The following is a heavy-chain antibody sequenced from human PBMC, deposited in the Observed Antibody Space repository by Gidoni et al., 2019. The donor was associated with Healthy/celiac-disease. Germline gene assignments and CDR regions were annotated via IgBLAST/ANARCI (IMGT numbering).Heavy chain of an antibody. V-gene: IGHV4-31*03. J-gene: IGHJ4*02. D-gene: IGHD4-17*01. CDR3: ARSNYGDYGGFDY. CDR2: IYYSGST. Sequence: VQMQESGPGLVQPSQTLSLTCTVSGRSIGSGGYSWSWVRQHPWKGLEWIGYIYYSGSTYYNTSPKSRVTISLDTFKNQFSLKLSSVTAADPAVYYCARSNYGDYGGFDYWGQGTLVTVSS. CDR1: GRSIGSGGYS.